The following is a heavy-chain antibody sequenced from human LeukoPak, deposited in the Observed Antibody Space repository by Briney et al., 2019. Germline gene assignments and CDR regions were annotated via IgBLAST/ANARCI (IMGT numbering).Heavy chain of an antibody. CDR2: IYPGDSDT. V-gene: IGHV5-51*01. D-gene: IGHD6-13*01. CDR3: ARWYSSSWYRMDV. Sequence: GESLKISCKGSGYSFTSYWIGWVRQMPGKGLERMGIIYPGDSDTRYSPSFQGQVTISADKSISTAYLQWSSLKASDTAMYYCARWYSSSWYRMDVWGQGTTVTVSS. CDR1: GYSFTSYW. J-gene: IGHJ6*02.